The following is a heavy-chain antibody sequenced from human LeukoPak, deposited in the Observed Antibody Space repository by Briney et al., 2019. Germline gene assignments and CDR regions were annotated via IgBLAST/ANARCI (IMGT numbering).Heavy chain of an antibody. Sequence: GGSLRLSCAASGFTFSSYSMNWVRQTPGKGLEWVSSISSSSSYIYYADSVKGRFTISRDNAKNSLYLQMNSLRAEDTAVYYCARDYTSGTNDYWGQGTLVTVSS. V-gene: IGHV3-21*01. CDR3: ARDYTSGTNDY. D-gene: IGHD1-1*01. J-gene: IGHJ4*02. CDR1: GFTFSSYS. CDR2: ISSSSSYI.